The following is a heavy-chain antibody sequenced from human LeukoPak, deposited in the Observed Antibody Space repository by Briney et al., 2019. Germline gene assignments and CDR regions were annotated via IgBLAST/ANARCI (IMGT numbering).Heavy chain of an antibody. CDR1: GFIFSSDR. D-gene: IGHD2-8*01. CDR2: ISSSSGYR. Sequence: GGSLRLSCAASGFIFSSDRMNWVRQAPGKGLEWVSSISSSSGYRYYADSVKGRFTISRDNAKNSLYLQMNSLRAEDTAVYYCARGYTNGYPTWGQGTLVTVSS. CDR3: ARGYTNGYPT. V-gene: IGHV3-21*01. J-gene: IGHJ5*02.